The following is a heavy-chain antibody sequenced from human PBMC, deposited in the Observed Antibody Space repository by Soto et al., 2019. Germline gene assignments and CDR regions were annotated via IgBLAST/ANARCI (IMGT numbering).Heavy chain of an antibody. J-gene: IGHJ4*02. CDR3: ARGDSSGWDFDY. D-gene: IGHD6-19*01. CDR1: KFTFSNYN. V-gene: IGHV3-48*02. Sequence: EVQLVESGGGLVQPGGSLRLSCAASKFTFSNYNMNWVRQAPGKGLEWVSYISSSESTIYYADSVKDRFVIYRDNAENSLYLQMNSLRDEHTAVYYCARGDSSGWDFDYWGQGTLVTVSS. CDR2: ISSSESTI.